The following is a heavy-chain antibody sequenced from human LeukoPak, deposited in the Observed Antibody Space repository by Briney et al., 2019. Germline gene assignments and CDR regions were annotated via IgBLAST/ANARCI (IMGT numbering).Heavy chain of an antibody. D-gene: IGHD6-13*01. J-gene: IGHJ4*02. CDR1: GFTFSSYA. CDR2: ISSSGGST. Sequence: GGSLRLSCAASGFTFSSYAMSWVRQAPGKGLEWVSAISSSGGSTYYADSVKGRFTISRDNSKNTLYLQMNSLRAEDTAVYYCAKGHQRIAAAGTTFDYWGQGTLVTVSS. CDR3: AKGHQRIAAAGTTFDY. V-gene: IGHV3-23*01.